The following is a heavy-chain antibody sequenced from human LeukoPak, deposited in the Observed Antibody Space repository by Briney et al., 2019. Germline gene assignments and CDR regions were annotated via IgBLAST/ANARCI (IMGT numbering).Heavy chain of an antibody. CDR1: GYTLTELS. Sequence: ASVKVSFKVSGYTLTELSMHWVRQAPGKGLEWMGGFDPEDGETIYAQKFQGRVTMTEDTSTDTAYMELSSLRSEDTAVYYCATDGPKYITMVRGVIPYYFDYWGQGTLVTVSS. CDR2: FDPEDGET. CDR3: ATDGPKYITMVRGVIPYYFDY. D-gene: IGHD3-10*01. J-gene: IGHJ4*02. V-gene: IGHV1-24*01.